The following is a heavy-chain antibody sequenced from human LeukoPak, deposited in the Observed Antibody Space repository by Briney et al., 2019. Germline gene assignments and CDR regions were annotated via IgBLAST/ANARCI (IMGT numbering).Heavy chain of an antibody. CDR1: GYTFTGYY. V-gene: IGHV1-2*06. CDR3: ARDYCGGDCFPDY. J-gene: IGHJ4*02. CDR2: INPNSGDT. Sequence: ASVKVSCKASGYTFTGYYVHWVRRAPGQGLEWMGRINPNSGDTNYAQKFQGRVTMTRDTSISTAYMELSRLRSDDTAVYYCARDYCGGDCFPDYWGQGTLVTVSS. D-gene: IGHD2-21*02.